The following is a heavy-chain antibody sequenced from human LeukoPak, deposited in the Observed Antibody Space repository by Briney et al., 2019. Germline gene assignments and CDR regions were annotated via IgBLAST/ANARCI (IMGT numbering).Heavy chain of an antibody. CDR2: IKQDGSEK. J-gene: IGHJ4*02. CDR1: GFTFSSYW. V-gene: IGHV3-7*01. CDR3: ARVQGYYYDSSGYYRALPDY. Sequence: GGSLRLSCAASGFTFSSYWMSWVRQAPGKGLEWVANIKQDGSEKYYVDSVKGRFTISRDNAKNSLYLQMNSLRAEDTAVYYCARVQGYYYDSSGYYRALPDYWGQGTLVTVSS. D-gene: IGHD3-22*01.